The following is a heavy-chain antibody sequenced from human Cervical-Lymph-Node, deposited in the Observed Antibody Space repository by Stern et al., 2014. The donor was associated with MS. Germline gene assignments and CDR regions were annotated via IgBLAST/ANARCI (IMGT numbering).Heavy chain of an antibody. J-gene: IGHJ4*02. V-gene: IGHV4-31*03. CDR1: GGSISNSGYY. CDR2: IYYSGIT. CDR3: AREGNGGYVTFDC. Sequence: QVQLQESGPGLVKPSQTLSLTCIVSGGSISNSGYYWSWIRQDPGKGLEWFGYIYYSGITYCNPSLKSRVTISIDTSKNQFSLKVTSVTAADTAVYYCAREGNGGYVTFDCWGQGTLVTVSS. D-gene: IGHD5-12*01.